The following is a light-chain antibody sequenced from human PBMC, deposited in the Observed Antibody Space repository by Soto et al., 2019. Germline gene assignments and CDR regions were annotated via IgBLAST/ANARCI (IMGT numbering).Light chain of an antibody. CDR1: SSDVGSYNL. V-gene: IGLV2-23*01. CDR2: EGS. J-gene: IGLJ1*01. CDR3: CSHGGSSTLGYV. Sequence: QSALTQPASVSGSPGQSITISCTGTSSDVGSYNLVSWYQQHPGKAPKLMIYEGSKRPSGVSNRFSGSKSGNTASLTISGLQAEDEADYYCCSHGGSSTLGYVFGTGTKLTVL.